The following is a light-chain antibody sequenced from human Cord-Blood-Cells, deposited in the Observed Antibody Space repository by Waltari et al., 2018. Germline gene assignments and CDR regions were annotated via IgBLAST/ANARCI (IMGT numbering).Light chain of an antibody. CDR1: QSSSSY. V-gene: IGKV1-39*01. CDR3: QQSYSTPPT. J-gene: IGKJ1*01. CDR2: AAS. Sequence: DIQMTQSPSSLSASVGDRVTITCRASQSSSSYLNWYQQKPGKAPKLLIYAASSLQRGVPSRFSGSGSGTDFTLTISSLQPEDFATYYCQQSYSTPPTFGQGTKVEIK.